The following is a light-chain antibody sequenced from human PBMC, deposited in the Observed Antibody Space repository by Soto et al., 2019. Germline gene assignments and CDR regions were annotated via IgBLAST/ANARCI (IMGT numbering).Light chain of an antibody. CDR1: QSVSSSY. CDR2: GAS. CDR3: QQYGSSPWT. Sequence: EILLTQSPGTLSLSPGERATLSCRASQSVSSSYLAWYQLKPGQAPRLLIYGASSRATGIPDRFSGSGSGTDFTLTISRLEPEDFAVYYCQQYGSSPWTFGQGTKVDIK. J-gene: IGKJ1*01. V-gene: IGKV3-20*01.